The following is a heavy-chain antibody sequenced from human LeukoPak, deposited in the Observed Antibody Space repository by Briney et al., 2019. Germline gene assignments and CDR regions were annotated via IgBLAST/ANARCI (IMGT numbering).Heavy chain of an antibody. CDR1: GGSISSYY. J-gene: IGHJ4*02. CDR2: IYYSGST. CDR3: ARAYYDSSGYDFGYFDY. D-gene: IGHD3-22*01. V-gene: IGHV4-59*01. Sequence: PSETLSLTCTVSGGSISSYYWSWIRQPPGKGLEWIGYIYYSGSTSYNPSLKSRVTISVDTSKNQFSLKLSSVTAADTAVYYCARAYYDSSGYDFGYFDYWGQGTLVTVSS.